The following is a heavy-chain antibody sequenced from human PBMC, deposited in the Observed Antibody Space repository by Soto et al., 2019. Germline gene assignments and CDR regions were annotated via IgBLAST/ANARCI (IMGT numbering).Heavy chain of an antibody. D-gene: IGHD7-27*01. CDR1: GGSISSGGYY. CDR3: ASGQGLANWALGAFDI. Sequence: SETLSLTCNVSGGSISSGGYYWNWIRQVPGRGLEWIGYISYSASSFYNPSLESRVSVSIDTSGNQFSLKLSSMTAADTAVYYCASGQGLANWALGAFDIWGQGTMVTVSS. V-gene: IGHV4-31*03. J-gene: IGHJ3*02. CDR2: ISYSASS.